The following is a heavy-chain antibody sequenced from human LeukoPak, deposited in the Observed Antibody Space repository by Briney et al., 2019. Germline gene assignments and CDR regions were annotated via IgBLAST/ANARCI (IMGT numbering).Heavy chain of an antibody. J-gene: IGHJ4*02. CDR2: IYYSCSA. CDR3: ARHYGYSYGPDY. D-gene: IGHD5-18*01. V-gene: IGHV4-59*08. CDR1: GGSISTYY. Sequence: PSETLSLTCTVSGGSISTYYWSWIRQPPGKVLEWIGYIYYSCSANYNPSLESRVTISVDTSKNHFSLKLSSVTAADTAVYYCARHYGYSYGPDYWGQGTLVTVSS.